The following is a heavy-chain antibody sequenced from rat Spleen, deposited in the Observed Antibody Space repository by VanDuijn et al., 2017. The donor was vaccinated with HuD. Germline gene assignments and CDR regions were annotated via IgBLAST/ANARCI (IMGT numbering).Heavy chain of an antibody. D-gene: IGHD1-2*01. Sequence: EVQLKESGPGLVQPSQILSLTCTVSGFSLTDYSVHWVRQPPGKGLEWMGLMWSGGITAYNSTLKSRLTISRDTSKSQFFLKMNSLQTEDTAMYFCARSRGYSSPDYWGQGVMVTVSS. CDR1: GFSLTDYS. J-gene: IGHJ2*01. V-gene: IGHV2S63*01. CDR3: ARSRGYSSPDY. CDR2: MWSGGIT.